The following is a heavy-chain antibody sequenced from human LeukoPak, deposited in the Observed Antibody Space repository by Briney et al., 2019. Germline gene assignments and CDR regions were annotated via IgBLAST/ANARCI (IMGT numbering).Heavy chain of an antibody. CDR2: INSISGEI. V-gene: IGHV3-21*05. J-gene: IGHJ4*02. CDR1: GFTFSYYS. CDR3: ARDLSY. Sequence: PGGSLRLSCVASGFTFSYYSMNWVRQAPGKGLEWVSYINSISGEIWYADSVKGRFTISRDQSKNTLYLQMNSLRAEDTAVYYCARDLSYWGQGTLVTVSS.